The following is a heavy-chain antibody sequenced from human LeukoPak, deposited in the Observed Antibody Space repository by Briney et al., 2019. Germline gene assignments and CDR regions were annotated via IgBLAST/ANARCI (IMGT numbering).Heavy chain of an antibody. CDR2: IYYSGAT. J-gene: IGHJ4*02. D-gene: IGHD3-10*01. Sequence: KPSETLSLTCTVSGGSISNYYWSWIRQPPGKGLEWIGHIYYSGATKYNPTLRSRITISVDTSKNQFSMMLSSVTAADTAVYYWPRFGITVVRGGKYYFDYWGQGTLVTVSS. CDR1: GGSISNYY. CDR3: PRFGITVVRGGKYYFDY. V-gene: IGHV4-59*08.